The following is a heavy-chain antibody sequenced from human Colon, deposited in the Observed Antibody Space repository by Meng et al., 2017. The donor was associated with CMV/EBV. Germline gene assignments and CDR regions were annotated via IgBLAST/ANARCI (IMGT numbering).Heavy chain of an antibody. V-gene: IGHV1-8*01. Sequence: KASGYNFKSYDINWVRQANGQGLEWMGWMSPKSGKTEYAQKFQGRVTMTRDTSKSTAYMELSSLGSEDTAVFYCARESYFGSGTFYYWGQGTLVTVSS. J-gene: IGHJ4*02. CDR2: MSPKSGKT. D-gene: IGHD3-10*01. CDR3: ARESYFGSGTFYY. CDR1: GYNFKSYD.